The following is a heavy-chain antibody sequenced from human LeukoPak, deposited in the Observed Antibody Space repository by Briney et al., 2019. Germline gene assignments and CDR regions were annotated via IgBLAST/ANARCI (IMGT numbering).Heavy chain of an antibody. CDR1: GESFRDYW. Sequence: SETLSLTCSVYGESFRDYWWSWISQPPGKGLEWIGQIHHSGDTASSPSLKSRVTISMDTSSNQFSLQLASLTAADTAVYYCARGRSNYRRWGQGTLVTVSS. CDR3: ARGRSNYRR. J-gene: IGHJ4*02. D-gene: IGHD4-11*01. CDR2: IHHSGDT. V-gene: IGHV4-34*01.